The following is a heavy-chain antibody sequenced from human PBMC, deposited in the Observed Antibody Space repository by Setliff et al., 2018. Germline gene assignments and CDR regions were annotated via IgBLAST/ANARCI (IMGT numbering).Heavy chain of an antibody. V-gene: IGHV1-3*03. CDR3: ARGYCDGIGCPAPLYYFDP. D-gene: IGHD2-21*01. Sequence: GASVKVSCKASGYSFTLYAMHWMRQAPGQRLEWMGWMNIDNGKTEYSQEFQDRVTFTRDTFAETAYMELRSLTSDDMAVYYCARGYCDGIGCPAPLYYFDPWGLGTLVTVSS. J-gene: IGHJ4*02. CDR1: GYSFTLYA. CDR2: MNIDNGKT.